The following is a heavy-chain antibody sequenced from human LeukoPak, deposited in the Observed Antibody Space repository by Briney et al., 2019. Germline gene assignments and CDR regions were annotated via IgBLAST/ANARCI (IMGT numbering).Heavy chain of an antibody. J-gene: IGHJ6*03. Sequence: GASVKVSCKASGGTFSSYAISWVLQAPGQGLEWMGGIIPIFGTANYAQKFQGRVTITTDESTSTAYMELSSLRSEDTAVYYCARGGSGYDDTYYYYYYMDVWGKGTTVTVSS. CDR3: ARGGSGYDDTYYYYYYMDV. V-gene: IGHV1-69*05. CDR1: GGTFSSYA. CDR2: IIPIFGTA. D-gene: IGHD5-12*01.